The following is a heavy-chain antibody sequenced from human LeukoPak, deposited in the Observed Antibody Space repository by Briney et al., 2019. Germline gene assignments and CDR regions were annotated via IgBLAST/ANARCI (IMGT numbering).Heavy chain of an antibody. CDR2: ITGTHYTT. V-gene: IGHV3-23*01. J-gene: IGHJ5*02. CDR1: GFTFSTFA. Sequence: GGSLRLSCAASGFTFSTFAMTWVRQAPGKGLEWVSSITGTHYTTYYTDSVKGRFTIPRDNSKNTLYLQMNSLRADDTAVYYCTKDPNGDYVGAFDPWGQGTLVTVSS. CDR3: TKDPNGDYVGAFDP. D-gene: IGHD4-17*01.